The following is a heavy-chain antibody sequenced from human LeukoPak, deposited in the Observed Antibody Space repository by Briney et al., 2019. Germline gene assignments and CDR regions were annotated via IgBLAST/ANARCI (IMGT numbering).Heavy chain of an antibody. CDR2: INHSGST. CDR1: GGSISSYY. CDR3: GITMVRGEYYFDY. D-gene: IGHD3-10*01. J-gene: IGHJ4*02. Sequence: SETLSLTCTVSGGSISSYYWSWIRQPPGKGLEWIGEINHSGSTNYNPSLKSRVTISVDTSKNQFSLKLSSVTAADTAVYYCGITMVRGEYYFDYWGQGTLVTVSS. V-gene: IGHV4-34*01.